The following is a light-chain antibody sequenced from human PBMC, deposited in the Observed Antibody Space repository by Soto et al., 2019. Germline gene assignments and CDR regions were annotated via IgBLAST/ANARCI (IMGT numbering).Light chain of an antibody. V-gene: IGKV1-5*03. CDR1: QSISSW. Sequence: DIQMTQSPSTLSASVADRVTITCPASQSISSWLAWYQQKPGKAPKLLIYKASTLQSGVPSRFSGSGSGTEFTLTISSLQPDDFATYYCQHYNSYSEAFGQGTKVDIK. CDR3: QHYNSYSEA. CDR2: KAS. J-gene: IGKJ1*01.